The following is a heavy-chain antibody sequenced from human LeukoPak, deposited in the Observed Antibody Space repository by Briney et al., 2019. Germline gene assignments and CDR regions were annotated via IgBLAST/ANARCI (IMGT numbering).Heavy chain of an antibody. J-gene: IGHJ4*02. CDR3: ASGEVAAAGLDY. CDR2: IYYSGST. D-gene: IGHD6-13*01. Sequence: PSETLSLICTVSGGSISSGGYYWSWIRQHPGKGLEWIGYIYYSGSTYYNPSLKSRVTISVDTSKNQFSLKLSSVTAADTAVYYCASGEVAAAGLDYWGQGTLVTVSS. CDR1: GGSISSGGYY. V-gene: IGHV4-31*03.